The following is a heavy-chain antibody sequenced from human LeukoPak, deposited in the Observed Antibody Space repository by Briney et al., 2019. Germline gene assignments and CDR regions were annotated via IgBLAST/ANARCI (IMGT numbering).Heavy chain of an antibody. D-gene: IGHD3-16*01. CDR1: GASISDSSYY. CDR3: ARRGKGITPYYFDY. J-gene: IGHJ4*02. Sequence: SETPSLTCSVSGASISDSSYYWAWIRQPPGKGLEWIGSIYDSVSTNYNPSLKSRATVSVDTSKNHFSLELSDVTAADTAVYYCARRGKGITPYYFDYWGQGTLVTVSS. CDR2: IYDSVST. V-gene: IGHV4-39*02.